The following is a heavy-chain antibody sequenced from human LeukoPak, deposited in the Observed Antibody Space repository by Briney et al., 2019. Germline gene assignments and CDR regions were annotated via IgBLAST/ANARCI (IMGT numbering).Heavy chain of an antibody. V-gene: IGHV4-59*01. CDR3: ATAMDWGSRWYFDL. CDR2: ISYSGST. D-gene: IGHD3/OR15-3a*01. Sequence: SETLSLTCTVSGASINNYYWNWLRQPPGKGLEWLRYISYSGSTNYSPSLRSRVSMSLDTSKNQSSLRLNSVTAADTAVYYCATAMDWGSRWYFDLWGRGTLVTVSS. J-gene: IGHJ2*01. CDR1: GASINNYY.